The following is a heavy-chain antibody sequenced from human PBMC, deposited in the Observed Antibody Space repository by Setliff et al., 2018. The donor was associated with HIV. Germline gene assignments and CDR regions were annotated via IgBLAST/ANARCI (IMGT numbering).Heavy chain of an antibody. CDR3: ARTMLRGVLALDS. J-gene: IGHJ4*02. CDR1: GGSIATTTYY. D-gene: IGHD3-10*01. Sequence: SETMSLTCTVSGGSIATTTYYWGWIRQPPGKGREWLGYIYYSGTTYYNPSLKSRLSFSLDTSKMQCSLKLGSVTAADTAVYYCARTMLRGVLALDSWGQGTVVTVSS. V-gene: IGHV4-31*03. CDR2: IYYSGTT.